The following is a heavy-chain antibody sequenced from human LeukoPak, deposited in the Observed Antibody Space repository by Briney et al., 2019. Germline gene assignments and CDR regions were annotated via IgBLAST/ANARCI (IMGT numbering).Heavy chain of an antibody. CDR1: GYTFTSYD. V-gene: IGHV1-8*01. CDR2: MNPNSGNT. D-gene: IGHD3-22*01. CDR3: ARDQDYYDSPGGY. Sequence: GASVKVSCKASGYTFTSYDINWVRQATGQGLEWMGWMNPNSGNTGYAQKLQGRVTMTRNTSISTAYMELSSPRSEDTAVYYCARDQDYYDSPGGYWGQGTLVTVSS. J-gene: IGHJ4*02.